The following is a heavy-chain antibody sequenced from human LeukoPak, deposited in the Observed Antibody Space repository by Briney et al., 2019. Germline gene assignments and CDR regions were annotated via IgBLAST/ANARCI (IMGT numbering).Heavy chain of an antibody. V-gene: IGHV4-61*02. CDR1: GGSISSGSYY. CDR2: IYTSGST. CDR3: ARGGYGSGFDY. Sequence: SETLSLTCTVSGGSISSGSYYWSWIRQPPGKGLEWIGRIYTSGSTNYNPSLKSQVTISVDTSKNQFSLKLSSVTAADTAVYYCARGGYGSGFDYWGQGTLVTVSS. D-gene: IGHD3-10*01. J-gene: IGHJ4*02.